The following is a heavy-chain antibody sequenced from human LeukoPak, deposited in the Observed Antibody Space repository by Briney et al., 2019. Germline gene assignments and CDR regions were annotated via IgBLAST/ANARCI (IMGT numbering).Heavy chain of an antibody. J-gene: IGHJ3*02. CDR2: ISGSGGST. V-gene: IGHV3-23*01. D-gene: IGHD4-17*01. CDR3: AKVGAVAPVAFDI. CDR1: GFTFDDYA. Sequence: GGSLRLSCAASGFTFDDYAMHWVRQAPGKGLEWVSGISGSGGSTYYADSVKGRFTISRDNSKTTLYLPMNSLRAEDTAVYYCAKVGAVAPVAFDIWGQGTMVTVSS.